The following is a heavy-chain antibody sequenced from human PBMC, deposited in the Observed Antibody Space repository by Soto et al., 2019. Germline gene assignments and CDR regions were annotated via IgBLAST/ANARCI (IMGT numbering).Heavy chain of an antibody. CDR1: GFTFSNYW. J-gene: IGHJ4*02. Sequence: GGSLRLSCAASGFTFSNYWIPWVRQDPGEGLVWVSTINNDGSRTWYADSVRGRIAMSRDNGRNLVYLQMNSLRAEDTAVYYCGTAFEYWGQGALVTVSS. CDR2: INNDGSRT. V-gene: IGHV3-74*01. D-gene: IGHD2-15*01. CDR3: GTAFEY.